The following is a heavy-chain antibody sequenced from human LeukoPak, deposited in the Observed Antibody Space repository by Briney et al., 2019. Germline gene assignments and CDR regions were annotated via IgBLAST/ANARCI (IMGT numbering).Heavy chain of an antibody. CDR1: GFTFSSYA. J-gene: IGHJ3*02. V-gene: IGHV3-30*02. CDR2: IRYDENNK. CDR3: ARGESYSYGYDAFDI. Sequence: GGSLRLSCAASGFTFSSYAMHWVRQAPGKGLEWVAFIRYDENNKYYADSVKGRFTISRDNSKNTLYLQMNSLRAEDTAVYYCARGESYSYGYDAFDIWGQGTMVTVSS. D-gene: IGHD5-18*01.